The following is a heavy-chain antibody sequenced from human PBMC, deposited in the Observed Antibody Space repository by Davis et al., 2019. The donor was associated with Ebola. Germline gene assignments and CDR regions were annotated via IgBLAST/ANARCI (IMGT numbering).Heavy chain of an antibody. CDR2: IIPILGIA. D-gene: IGHD3-22*01. Sequence: SVKVSCKASGGTFSSYAISWVRQAPGQGLEWMGRIIPILGIANYAQKFQGRVTITADKSTSTAYMELSSLRSDDTAVYYCARDAVVTAFDIWGQGTMVTVSS. J-gene: IGHJ3*02. CDR1: GGTFSSYA. CDR3: ARDAVVTAFDI. V-gene: IGHV1-69*04.